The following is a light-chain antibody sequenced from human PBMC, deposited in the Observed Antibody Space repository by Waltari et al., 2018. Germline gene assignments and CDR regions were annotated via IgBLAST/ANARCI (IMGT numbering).Light chain of an antibody. Sequence: QSDLTQPPSASGSPGQSVTISCTGTGRDVGGYNSVPWYQQHPGKAPRLIIYGVTLRPSGVPDRFSASKSGNTASLTVSGLQAEDEADYYCSSYAGGNILVVFGGGTRLTVL. CDR2: GVT. CDR3: SSYAGGNILVV. J-gene: IGLJ2*01. CDR1: GRDVGGYNS. V-gene: IGLV2-8*01.